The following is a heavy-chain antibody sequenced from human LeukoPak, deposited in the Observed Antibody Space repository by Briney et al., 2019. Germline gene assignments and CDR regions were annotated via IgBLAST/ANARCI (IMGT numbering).Heavy chain of an antibody. J-gene: IGHJ5*02. Sequence: SETLSLACTVSGGSISSYFWSWIRQPPGKGLEWIGYIYYSGSTNYNPSLKSRVTISVDTSKNQFSLKLSSVTAADTAVYYCAREVAVVAFGFDPWGQGTLVTVSS. CDR1: GGSISSYF. CDR3: AREVAVVAFGFDP. D-gene: IGHD6-19*01. V-gene: IGHV4-59*01. CDR2: IYYSGST.